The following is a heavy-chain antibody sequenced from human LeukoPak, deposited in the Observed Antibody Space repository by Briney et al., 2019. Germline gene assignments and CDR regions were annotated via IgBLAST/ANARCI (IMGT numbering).Heavy chain of an antibody. CDR3: ERGRILTGYWVIYFDY. D-gene: IGHD3-9*01. CDR1: GGSISSGSYY. Sequence: SETLSLTCTVSGGSISSGSYYWSWIRQPAGKGLEWIGRIYTSGSTNYNPSLKSRVTISVDTSKNQFSLKLSSVTAADTAVYYCERGRILTGYWVIYFDYWGQGTLVSVSS. V-gene: IGHV4-61*02. CDR2: IYTSGST. J-gene: IGHJ4*02.